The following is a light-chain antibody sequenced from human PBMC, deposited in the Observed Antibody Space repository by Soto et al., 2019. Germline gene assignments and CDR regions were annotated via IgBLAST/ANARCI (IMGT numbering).Light chain of an antibody. Sequence: EIVLTQSPGTLSLSPGERATLSCRASQSVSSSYLAWYQQKPGQAPRLLIYGASSRATGIPDRFSGSWSGTDFTSTISRLEPEEYSVYYCKQWSTFGQGTKLEIK. V-gene: IGKV3-20*01. J-gene: IGKJ2*01. CDR2: GAS. CDR3: KQWST. CDR1: QSVSSSY.